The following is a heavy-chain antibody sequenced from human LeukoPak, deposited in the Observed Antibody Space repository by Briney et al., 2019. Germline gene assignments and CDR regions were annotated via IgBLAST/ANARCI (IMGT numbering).Heavy chain of an antibody. D-gene: IGHD4-23*01. J-gene: IGHJ4*02. V-gene: IGHV1-8*02. Sequence: ASVKVSCKASGYTFTGYYMHWVRQATGQGLEWMGWMNPNSGNTGYAQKFQGRVTMTRNTSISTAYMELSSLRSEDTAVYYCANDYGGDGLFDYWGQGTLVTVSS. CDR2: MNPNSGNT. CDR1: GYTFTGYY. CDR3: ANDYGGDGLFDY.